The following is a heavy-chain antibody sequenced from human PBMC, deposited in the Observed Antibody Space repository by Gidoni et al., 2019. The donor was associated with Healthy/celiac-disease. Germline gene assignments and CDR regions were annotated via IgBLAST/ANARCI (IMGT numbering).Heavy chain of an antibody. D-gene: IGHD7-27*01. CDR3: TTDEVTGFDY. Sequence: LSWVRQAPGKGLEWVGRIKSKTDGGTTDYAAPVKVGFTMPRDDSKNTPYLQMNSLKNEGTAVYYCTTDEVTGFDYWGQGTLVTVSS. J-gene: IGHJ4*02. V-gene: IGHV3-15*01. CDR2: IKSKTDGGTT.